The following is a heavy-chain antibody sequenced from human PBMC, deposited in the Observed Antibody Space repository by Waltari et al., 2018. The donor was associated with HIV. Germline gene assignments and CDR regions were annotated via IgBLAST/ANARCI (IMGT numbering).Heavy chain of an antibody. Sequence: GRSLRLSCAASGFTFSSYGMHWVRQAPGKGLEWVAVISYDGSNKYYADSVKGRFTISRDNSKNTLYLQMNSLRAEDTAVYYCAKGGSGYYYPNYWGQGTLVTVSS. V-gene: IGHV3-30*18. CDR1: GFTFSSYG. CDR2: ISYDGSNK. CDR3: AKGGSGYYYPNY. D-gene: IGHD3-22*01. J-gene: IGHJ4*02.